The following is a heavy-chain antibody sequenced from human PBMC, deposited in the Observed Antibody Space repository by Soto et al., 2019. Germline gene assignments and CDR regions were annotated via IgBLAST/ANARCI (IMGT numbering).Heavy chain of an antibody. CDR1: GFTFSSYA. V-gene: IGHV3-23*01. CDR3: AKDPPYYYDSSDSDYFDY. Sequence: GGSLRLSCAASGFTFSSYAISWVRQAPGKGLEWVSAISGSGGSTYYADSVKGRFTISRDNSKNTLYLQMNSLRAEDTAVYYCAKDPPYYYDSSDSDYFDYWGQGTLVTVSS. D-gene: IGHD3-22*01. CDR2: ISGSGGST. J-gene: IGHJ4*02.